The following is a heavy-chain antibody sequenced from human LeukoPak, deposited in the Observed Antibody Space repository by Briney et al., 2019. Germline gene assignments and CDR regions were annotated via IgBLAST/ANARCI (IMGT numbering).Heavy chain of an antibody. J-gene: IGHJ1*01. CDR3: ARVGRSSWHTSWSEYFQH. Sequence: GGSLRLSCAASGFTFSDYYMSWIRQAPGKGLEWVSYISSSGSTIYYADSVKGRFTISRDNAKNSLYLQMNSLRADDTAVYYCARVGRSSWHTSWSEYFQHWGQGTLVTVSS. V-gene: IGHV3-11*01. CDR1: GFTFSDYY. CDR2: ISSSGSTI. D-gene: IGHD6-13*01.